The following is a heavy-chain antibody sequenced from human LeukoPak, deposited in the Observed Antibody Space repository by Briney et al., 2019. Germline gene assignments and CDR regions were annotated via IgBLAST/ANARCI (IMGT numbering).Heavy chain of an antibody. CDR2: INPTGGST. CDR1: GYTFTGYY. CDR3: ASGVASYYDSSDYTFDY. D-gene: IGHD3-22*01. J-gene: IGHJ4*02. V-gene: IGHV1-46*01. Sequence: GASVKVSCKASGYTFTGYYMHWVRQAPGQGLEWMGIINPTGGSTRYAQKFQDKVTMTRDTSSSTVYMELSSLRSEDTAVYYCASGVASYYDSSDYTFDYWGQGTLVTVSS.